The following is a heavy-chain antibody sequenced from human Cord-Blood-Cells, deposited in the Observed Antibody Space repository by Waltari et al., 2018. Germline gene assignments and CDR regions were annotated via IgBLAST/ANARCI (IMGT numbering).Heavy chain of an antibody. CDR1: GGTFSSYA. Sequence: QVQLVQSGAEVKKPGSSVKVSCKASGGTFSSYAISWVRQAPGQGLEWMGRIHPFFCTGNYPKEFQGRVHITPDQTTGNSYHGVGNLGSGDTGVYLRVWIGTTGRDYWGQGTLVTVSS. V-gene: IGHV1-69*18. CDR2: IHPFFCTG. CDR3: VWIGTTGRDY. J-gene: IGHJ4*02. D-gene: IGHD2-2*01.